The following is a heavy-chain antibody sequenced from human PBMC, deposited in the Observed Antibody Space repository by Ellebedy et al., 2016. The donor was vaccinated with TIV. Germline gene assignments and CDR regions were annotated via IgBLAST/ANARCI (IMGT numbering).Heavy chain of an antibody. D-gene: IGHD3-10*01. Sequence: PGGSLRLSCAASGFTFSTYAMNWVRQAPGKGLEWVSVVSGSGTRTYYADSVKGRFTISRDNSKNTLSLQMNSLSAEDTAVYYCAKDKVPGVIRGESHLDYWGQGTLVTVSS. CDR2: VSGSGTRT. J-gene: IGHJ4*02. CDR1: GFTFSTYA. V-gene: IGHV3-23*01. CDR3: AKDKVPGVIRGESHLDY.